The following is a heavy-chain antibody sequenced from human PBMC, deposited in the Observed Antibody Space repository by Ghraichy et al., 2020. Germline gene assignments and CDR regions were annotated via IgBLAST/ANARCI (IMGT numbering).Heavy chain of an antibody. D-gene: IGHD3-3*01. CDR2: TRNKANSYTT. V-gene: IGHV3-72*01. CDR3: ARRMRVEDGMDV. J-gene: IGHJ6*02. Sequence: GGSLRLSCVASGLTCSHDSLDRVLQPPGNGLEWVGRTRNKANSYTTEYAASVKGRFTISRDDSKNSLYLQMISLKTEDTAVYYCARRMRVEDGMDVWGQGTMVT. CDR1: GLTCSHDS.